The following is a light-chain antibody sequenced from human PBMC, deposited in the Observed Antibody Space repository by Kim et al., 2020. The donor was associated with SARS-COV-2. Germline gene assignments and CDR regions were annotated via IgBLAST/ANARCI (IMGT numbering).Light chain of an antibody. CDR3: QQYYTSPLT. CDR1: QSVFYSSDKRNY. CDR2: WAS. Sequence: DIVMTQSPESLAVFLGERATINCKSSQSVFYSSDKRNYLTWYQQKSGQPPKLLISWASTRESGVPDRFSGSGSGTDFTLTISSLHPEDVAVYFCQQYYTSPLTLGGGTKVDIK. J-gene: IGKJ4*01. V-gene: IGKV4-1*01.